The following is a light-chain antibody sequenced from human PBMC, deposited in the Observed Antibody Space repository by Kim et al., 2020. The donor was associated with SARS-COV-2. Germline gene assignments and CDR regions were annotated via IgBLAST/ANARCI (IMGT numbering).Light chain of an antibody. J-gene: IGKJ4*01. V-gene: IGKV3-20*01. Sequence: EIVLTQSPGTLSLSPGERVTLSCRASQTITTNYLAWYQQKPGQAPRLLIYDISSRATGIPDRFSGSGSGRDFTLTISRLEPEDFAVYYCQQHEDSPLTFGGGTKVEI. CDR3: QQHEDSPLT. CDR1: QTITTNY. CDR2: DIS.